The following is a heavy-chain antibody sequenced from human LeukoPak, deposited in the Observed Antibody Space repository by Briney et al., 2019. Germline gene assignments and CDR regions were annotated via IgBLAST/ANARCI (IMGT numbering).Heavy chain of an antibody. V-gene: IGHV3-30*18. J-gene: IGHJ3*02. Sequence: GGSLRLSCAASGFTFSSYGMHWVRQAPGKGLEWVAVISYDGSNKYYADSVKGRFTISRDNSKNTLYLQMNSLRAEDTAVYYCAKDQLAHDAFDIWGQGTMVTVSS. CDR3: AKDQLAHDAFDI. D-gene: IGHD3-3*02. CDR1: GFTFSSYG. CDR2: ISYDGSNK.